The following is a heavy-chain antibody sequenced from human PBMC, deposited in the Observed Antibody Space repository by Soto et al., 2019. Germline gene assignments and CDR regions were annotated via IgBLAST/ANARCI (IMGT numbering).Heavy chain of an antibody. CDR2: ISYDGSNK. V-gene: IGHV3-30*18. Sequence: GGSLRLSCAASGFTFSSYGMHWVRQAPGKGLEWVAVISYDGSNKYYADSVKGRFTISRDNSKNTLYLQMNSLRAEDTAVYYCAKYLGQQNYYYYGMDVWGQGTTVTVSS. D-gene: IGHD6-13*01. CDR1: GFTFSSYG. CDR3: AKYLGQQNYYYYGMDV. J-gene: IGHJ6*02.